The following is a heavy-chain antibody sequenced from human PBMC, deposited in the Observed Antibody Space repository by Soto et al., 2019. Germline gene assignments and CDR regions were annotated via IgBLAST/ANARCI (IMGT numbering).Heavy chain of an antibody. CDR3: ATGGYHFDY. CDR2: IKSEPNGGTT. V-gene: IGHV3-15*01. CDR1: GFIFSNAW. Sequence: LRLSCEGSGFIFSNAWMNWVRQAPGKGLEWVGRIKSEPNGGTTDYAAPVKGRFTVSRDDSKRTVYLQMNSLKAEDTAVYYCATGGYHFDYWGQGTLVTVSS. J-gene: IGHJ4*02. D-gene: IGHD2-15*01.